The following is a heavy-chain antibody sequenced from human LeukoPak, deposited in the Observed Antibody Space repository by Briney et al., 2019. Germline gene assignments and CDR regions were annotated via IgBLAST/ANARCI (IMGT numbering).Heavy chain of an antibody. CDR3: ARRPRYCSGGSCYPDAFDI. Sequence: PAETLSLTCTVSGGSISSSSYYWGWIRQPPGKGLEWILCIYYSGSTYYNPSLKSRVTISVDTSKNQFSLKLISVTAADTAVYYCARRPRYCSGGSCYPDAFDIWGQGTMVTVSS. CDR1: GGSISSSSYY. J-gene: IGHJ3*02. CDR2: IYYSGST. V-gene: IGHV4-39*01. D-gene: IGHD2-15*01.